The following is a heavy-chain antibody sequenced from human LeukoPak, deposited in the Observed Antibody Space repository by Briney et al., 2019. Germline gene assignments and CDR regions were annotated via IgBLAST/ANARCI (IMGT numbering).Heavy chain of an antibody. CDR1: GFTFSSYS. D-gene: IGHD2-2*01. Sequence: PGGSLRLSCAASGFTFSSYSMNWVRQAPGKGLEWVSSISSSSSYIYYAASVKGRFTISRDNAKNSLYLQMNSLRAEDTAVYYCARSPKGQLLNYWGQGTLVTVSS. CDR3: ARSPKGQLLNY. V-gene: IGHV3-21*01. CDR2: ISSSSSYI. J-gene: IGHJ4*02.